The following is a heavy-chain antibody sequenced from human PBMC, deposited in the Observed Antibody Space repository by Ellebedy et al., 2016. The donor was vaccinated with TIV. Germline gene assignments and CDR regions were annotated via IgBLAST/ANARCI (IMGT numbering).Heavy chain of an antibody. Sequence: GGSLRLXXAASGFTFSSYGMHWVRQAPGKGLEWVAVISYDGSKKSYADSVKGQFTISRDNSKNTLYLQMNSLRAEDTAVYYCAKDLRQRLPEIAFDIWGQGTMVTVSS. D-gene: IGHD6-25*01. CDR3: AKDLRQRLPEIAFDI. V-gene: IGHV3-30*18. CDR1: GFTFSSYG. CDR2: ISYDGSKK. J-gene: IGHJ3*02.